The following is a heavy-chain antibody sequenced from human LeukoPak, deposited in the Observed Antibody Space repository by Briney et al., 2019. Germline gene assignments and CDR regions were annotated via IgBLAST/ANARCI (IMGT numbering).Heavy chain of an antibody. V-gene: IGHV3-11*01. CDR3: AKSSYCSSTSCYVD. CDR2: ISSSGSTI. CDR1: GFTFSDYY. D-gene: IGHD2-2*01. Sequence: GGSLRLSCAASGFTFSDYYMSWIRQAPGKGLEWVSYISSSGSTIYYADSVKGRFTISRDNAKNSLYLQMNSLRAEDTAVYYCAKSSYCSSTSCYVDWGQGTLVTVSS. J-gene: IGHJ4*02.